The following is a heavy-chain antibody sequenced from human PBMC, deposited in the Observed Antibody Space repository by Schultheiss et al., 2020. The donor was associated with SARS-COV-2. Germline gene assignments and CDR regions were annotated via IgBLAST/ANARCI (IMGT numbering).Heavy chain of an antibody. V-gene: IGHV3-23*01. D-gene: IGHD2-2*01. Sequence: GESLKISCTVSGITFSKHAVTWVRQAPGKGLEWVSSISGSGARTYYADSVKGRFTISRDNAKNSLYLQMNSLRAEDTAVYYCARGIVVVPAAIPSLMDVWGQGTTVTVSS. CDR3: ARGIVVVPAAIPSLMDV. CDR1: GITFSKHA. CDR2: ISGSGART. J-gene: IGHJ6*02.